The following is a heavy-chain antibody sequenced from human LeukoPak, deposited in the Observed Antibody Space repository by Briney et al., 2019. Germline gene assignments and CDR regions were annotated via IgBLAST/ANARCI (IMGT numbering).Heavy chain of an antibody. D-gene: IGHD2-2*01. CDR2: MKPDGSEE. V-gene: IGHV3-7*03. Sequence: GGSLRLSCAASGFTFSNYWMTWVRQAPGKGLEWVADMKPDGSEEYYVDSVRGRFTISRDNSKNTLYLQMNSLRAEDTAVYYCAKYGTVVVPAAISFYFDYWGQGTLVTVSS. J-gene: IGHJ4*02. CDR1: GFTFSNYW. CDR3: AKYGTVVVPAAISFYFDY.